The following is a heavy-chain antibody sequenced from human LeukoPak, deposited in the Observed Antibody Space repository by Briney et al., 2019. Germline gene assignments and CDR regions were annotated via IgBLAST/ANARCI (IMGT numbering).Heavy chain of an antibody. Sequence: ASVKVSCKASGGTFSSYAISWVRQAPGQGLEWMGGIIPIFGTANYAQKFQGRVTITADKSTSTAYMELSSLRSEDTAVYYCARGGPDYYYYYYMDVWGKGTTVTVSS. CDR1: GGTFSSYA. D-gene: IGHD1-14*01. CDR2: IIPIFGTA. CDR3: ARGGPDYYYYYYMDV. J-gene: IGHJ6*03. V-gene: IGHV1-69*06.